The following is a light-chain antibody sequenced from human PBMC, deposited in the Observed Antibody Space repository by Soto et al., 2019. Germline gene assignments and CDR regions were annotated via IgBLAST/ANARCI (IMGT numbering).Light chain of an antibody. CDR1: QIISGD. J-gene: IGKJ1*01. CDR2: RVS. CDR3: QQFSSYSPWT. Sequence: DIQMTQSPSALSASVGDRVTITCRASQIISGDLAWYQQKPGKAPKLLIYRVSSLESGVPSRFSGSGSVTEFTHTISSLQPDDFATYYCQQFSSYSPWTFGQGTKVEIK. V-gene: IGKV1-5*03.